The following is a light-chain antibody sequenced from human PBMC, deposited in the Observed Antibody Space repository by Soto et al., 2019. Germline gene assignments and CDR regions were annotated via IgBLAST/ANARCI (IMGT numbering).Light chain of an antibody. CDR2: AAS. V-gene: IGKV1-5*01. Sequence: DIQMTQSPSTLSASVGDRVTITGRASQSISSWLAWYQQKPGKAPNILIYAASSLQSGVPSRFSGSGSGTEFNLTISSLQSEDSAVYVCQQYNNWPRTVGQGTKLEI. J-gene: IGKJ1*01. CDR3: QQYNNWPRT. CDR1: QSISSW.